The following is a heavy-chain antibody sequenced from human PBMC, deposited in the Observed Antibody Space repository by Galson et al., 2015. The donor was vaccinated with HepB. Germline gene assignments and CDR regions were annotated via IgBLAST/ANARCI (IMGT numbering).Heavy chain of an antibody. D-gene: IGHD2-21*01. J-gene: IGHJ4*02. CDR1: GFSFGDYI. CDR3: TRSVVVSDY. V-gene: IGHV3-49*03. CDR2: IRSKAYGGTT. Sequence: SLRLSCAASGFSFGDYIMSWFRQAPGKGLEWVGFIRSKAYGGTTEYAASVEGRFTISRDDSKSIAYLQMNSLKTEDTAVYYCTRSVVVSDYWGQGTLVTVSS.